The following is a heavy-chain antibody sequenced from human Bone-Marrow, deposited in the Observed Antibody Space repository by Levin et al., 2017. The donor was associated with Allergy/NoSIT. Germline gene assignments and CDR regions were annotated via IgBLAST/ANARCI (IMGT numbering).Heavy chain of an antibody. Sequence: PSETLSLNCTVSGSSINSGYSWGWIRQPPGKGLEWIGSFYHSGTTQYNPSFKSRVTISKDTSKNRVSLKVNSVTAADTAVYYCARASYSTSSRYYFDYWGQGALVTVSS. V-gene: IGHV4-38-2*02. D-gene: IGHD6-6*01. CDR2: FYHSGTT. J-gene: IGHJ4*02. CDR1: GSSINSGYS. CDR3: ARASYSTSSRYYFDY.